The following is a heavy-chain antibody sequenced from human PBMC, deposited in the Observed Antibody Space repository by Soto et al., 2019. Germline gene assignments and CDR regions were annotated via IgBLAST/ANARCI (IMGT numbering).Heavy chain of an antibody. CDR1: GFTFSSNA. J-gene: IGHJ4*02. CDR2: ITNTGGDT. Sequence: PRGSLSLACAASGFTFSSNAMSWVRQAPGKGLEWVSVITNTGGDTLYADSVKGRFAISRDNSKNTLYLQMNSLRAEDTAIYYCARASGESYPGSRVFDSWGQGTRVTVSS. V-gene: IGHV3-23*01. D-gene: IGHD3-10*01. CDR3: ARASGESYPGSRVFDS.